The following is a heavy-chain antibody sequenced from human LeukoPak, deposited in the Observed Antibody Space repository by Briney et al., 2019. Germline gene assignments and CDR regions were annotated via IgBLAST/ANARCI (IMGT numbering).Heavy chain of an antibody. J-gene: IGHJ4*02. CDR1: GFIFSSYW. CDR2: INSDGSST. CDR3: ARDLSYYDSSGYYY. V-gene: IGHV3-74*01. Sequence: GGSLRLSCAASGFIFSSYWMLWVRQAPGKGLVWVSRINSDGSSTSHADSVKGRFTTSRNTAKNTLYLQMTSLRAEDTAVYYCARDLSYYDSSGYYYWGQGTLVTVSS. D-gene: IGHD3-22*01.